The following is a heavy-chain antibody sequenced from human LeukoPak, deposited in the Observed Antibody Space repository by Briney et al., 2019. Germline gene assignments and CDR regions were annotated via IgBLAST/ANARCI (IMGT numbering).Heavy chain of an antibody. CDR1: GFTLSSYG. J-gene: IGHJ5*02. Sequence: PGGSLRLFCAASGFTLSSYGMHWVRQAPGKGLEWVAVIWYDGSNKYYADSVKGRFTISRDNSKNTLYLQMNSLRAEDTAVYYCAREVRQYDFWSGYSSGDWFDPWGQGTLVTVSS. CDR2: IWYDGSNK. V-gene: IGHV3-33*01. D-gene: IGHD3-3*01. CDR3: AREVRQYDFWSGYSSGDWFDP.